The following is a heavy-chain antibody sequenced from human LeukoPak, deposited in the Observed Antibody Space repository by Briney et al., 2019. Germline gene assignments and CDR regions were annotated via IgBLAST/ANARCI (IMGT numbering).Heavy chain of an antibody. J-gene: IGHJ4*02. CDR1: GFTFSSCA. V-gene: IGHV3-23*01. D-gene: IGHD6-19*01. CDR2: ISGSGGST. CDR3: AKVGQWLVLGYFDY. Sequence: GGSLRLSCAASGFTFSSCAMTWVRQAPGKGLEWVSGISGSGGSTYYADSVKGRFTISRDNSKNTLYLQMNSLRAEDTAVYYCAKVGQWLVLGYFDYWGQGTLVTVSS.